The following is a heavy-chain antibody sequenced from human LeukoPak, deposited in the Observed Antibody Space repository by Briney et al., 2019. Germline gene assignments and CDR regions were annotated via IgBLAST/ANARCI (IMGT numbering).Heavy chain of an antibody. D-gene: IGHD3-9*01. Sequence: GGSLRLSCAASGFTFSSYWMSWVRQAPGKGLEWVANIKQDGSEKYYVDSVKGRFTISRDNAKNSLYLQMNSLRAEDTAVYYCAREGLLDSCAFDIWGQGTMVTVSS. V-gene: IGHV3-7*01. CDR3: AREGLLDSCAFDI. J-gene: IGHJ3*02. CDR1: GFTFSSYW. CDR2: IKQDGSEK.